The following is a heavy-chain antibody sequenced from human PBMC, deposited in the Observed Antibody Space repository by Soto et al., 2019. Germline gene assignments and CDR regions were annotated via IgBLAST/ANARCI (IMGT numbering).Heavy chain of an antibody. CDR2: ISSSSYI. J-gene: IGHJ4*02. CDR3: ASLDSSGYYPFDY. V-gene: IGHV3-21*01. D-gene: IGHD3-22*01. Sequence: GGSLRLSCAASGFTFSSYSMNWVRQAPGKGLEWVSSISSSSYIYYADSVKGRFTISRDNAKNSLYLQMNSLRAEDTAVYYCASLDSSGYYPFDYWGQGTLVTVSS. CDR1: GFTFSSYS.